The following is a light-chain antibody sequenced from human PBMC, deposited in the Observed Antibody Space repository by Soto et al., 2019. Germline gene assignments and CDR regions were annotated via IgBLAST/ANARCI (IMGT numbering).Light chain of an antibody. J-gene: IGLJ2*01. Sequence: QSALTQPRSVSGSPGQSVTISCTGTSSDVGAYDYVSWYQQDPGKAPKFLIYDVSERPSGVPDRFSGSKSDNTASLTISGLQAEDEADYSCSSYAGSYTFVVFGGGTKLTVL. CDR2: DVS. CDR3: SSYAGSYTFVV. CDR1: SSDVGAYDY. V-gene: IGLV2-11*01.